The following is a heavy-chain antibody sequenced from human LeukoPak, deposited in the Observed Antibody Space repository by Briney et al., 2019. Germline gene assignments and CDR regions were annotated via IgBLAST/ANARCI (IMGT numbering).Heavy chain of an antibody. Sequence: SETLSLTCAVYGGSFSGYYWSWIRQPPGKGLEWIGEIYHSGSTNYNPSLKSRVTISVDKSKNQFSLKLSSVTAADTAVYYCASLYSSSWLIYYYYGMDVWGQGTTVTVSS. V-gene: IGHV4-34*01. J-gene: IGHJ6*02. CDR1: GGSFSGYY. D-gene: IGHD6-13*01. CDR3: ASLYSSSWLIYYYYGMDV. CDR2: IYHSGST.